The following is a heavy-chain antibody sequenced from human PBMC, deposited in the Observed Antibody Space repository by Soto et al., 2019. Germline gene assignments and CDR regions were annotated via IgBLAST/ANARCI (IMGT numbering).Heavy chain of an antibody. D-gene: IGHD5-12*01. CDR2: IKQDGSEK. V-gene: IGHV3-7*01. CDR3: ARPAPLRGYSGYARSNDAFDI. CDR1: GFTFSSYW. J-gene: IGHJ3*02. Sequence: GGSLRLSCAASGFTFSSYWMSWVRQAPGKGLEWVANIKQDGSEKYYVDSVKGRLTISRDNAKNSLYLQMNSLRAEDTAVYYCARPAPLRGYSGYARSNDAFDIWGQGTMVTVSS.